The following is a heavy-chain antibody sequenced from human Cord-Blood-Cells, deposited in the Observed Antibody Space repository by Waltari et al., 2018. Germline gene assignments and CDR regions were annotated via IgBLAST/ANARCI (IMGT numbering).Heavy chain of an antibody. CDR3: ARDRAGGPTDAFDI. Sequence: EVQLVESGGGLVQPGGSLRLSCAASGFTFSSYWMSWVRQAPGKGLEWVANIKQDGSGKYFVDSGKGRFTISRDNAKNSLYLQMNSLRAEDTAVYYCARDRAGGPTDAFDIWGQGTMVTVSS. V-gene: IGHV3-7*01. D-gene: IGHD2-15*01. J-gene: IGHJ3*02. CDR2: IKQDGSGK. CDR1: GFTFSSYW.